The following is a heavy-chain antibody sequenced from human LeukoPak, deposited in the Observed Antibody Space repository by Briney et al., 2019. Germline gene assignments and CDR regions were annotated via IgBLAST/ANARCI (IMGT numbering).Heavy chain of an antibody. CDR1: GFTFSSYW. CDR3: ARRVEEWQLDY. CDR2: INSDGSST. D-gene: IGHD3-3*01. J-gene: IGHJ4*02. Sequence: PGGSLRLSCAASGFTFSSYWMHWVRQAPGKGLVWVSRINSDGSSTSYADSVKGRFTISRDNAKNSLYLQMNSLRAEDTAVYYCARRVEEWQLDYWGQGTLVTVSS. V-gene: IGHV3-74*01.